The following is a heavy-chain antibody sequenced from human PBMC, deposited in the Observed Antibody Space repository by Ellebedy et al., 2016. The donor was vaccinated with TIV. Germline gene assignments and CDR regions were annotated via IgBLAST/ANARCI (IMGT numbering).Heavy chain of an antibody. V-gene: IGHV2-5*02. J-gene: IGHJ4*02. Sequence: SGPTLVKPTQTLTLTCTFSGFSLNTSGVAVGWIRQPPGKALEWLALVYWDDDKRYSPSLKSRLTITKDTSENQVVLTMTNMDPVDTATYYCAHRLGGSGSYGYFFDWWGQGTLVTVSS. D-gene: IGHD3-10*01. CDR3: AHRLGGSGSYGYFFDW. CDR2: VYWDDDK. CDR1: GFSLNTSGVA.